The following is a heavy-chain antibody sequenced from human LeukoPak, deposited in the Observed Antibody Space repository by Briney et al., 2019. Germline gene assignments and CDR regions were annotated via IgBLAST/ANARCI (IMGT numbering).Heavy chain of an antibody. J-gene: IGHJ4*02. V-gene: IGHV3-53*01. CDR1: GFTVSSNY. D-gene: IGHD3-10*01. Sequence: PGGSLRLSCAASGFTVSSNYMSWVRQAPGKGLEWVSVIYSGGSTYYADSVKGRFTISRDNSKNTLYLQMNSLRADDTAVYFRSKDRGREDYWGQGTLVTVSS. CDR3: SKDRGREDY. CDR2: IYSGGST.